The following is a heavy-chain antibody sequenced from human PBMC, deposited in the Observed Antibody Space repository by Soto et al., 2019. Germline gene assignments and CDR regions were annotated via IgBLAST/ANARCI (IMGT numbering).Heavy chain of an antibody. CDR1: GFTFSNAW. J-gene: IGHJ3*02. CDR2: IKSKTDGGTT. V-gene: IGHV3-15*01. CDR3: VREGRSSTSCNTGCAFDI. Sequence: EVQVVESGGGLVKPGGSLRLSCAASGFTFSNAWMSWVRQAPGKGLEWVGRIKSKTDGGTTDYAAPVKGRFTISRDDSQNTLYLQMNSLRAEDTAVYYCVREGRSSTSCNTGCAFDIWGQGTMVTVSS. D-gene: IGHD2-2*02.